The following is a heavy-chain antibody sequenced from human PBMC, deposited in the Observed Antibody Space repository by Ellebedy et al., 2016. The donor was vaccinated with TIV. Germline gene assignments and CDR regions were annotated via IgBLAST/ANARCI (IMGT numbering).Heavy chain of an antibody. J-gene: IGHJ4*02. CDR2: INQNGSKK. CDR1: GFTFANYW. CDR3: AREVGGGGAY. D-gene: IGHD2-21*01. V-gene: IGHV3-7*01. Sequence: GESLKISXAGSGFTFANYWMNWVRQAPGKGLEWVANINQNGSKKYYVDSVKGRFTISRDNAKNSLYLQMNSLRAEDTAVYYCAREVGGGGAYWGQGTLVTVSS.